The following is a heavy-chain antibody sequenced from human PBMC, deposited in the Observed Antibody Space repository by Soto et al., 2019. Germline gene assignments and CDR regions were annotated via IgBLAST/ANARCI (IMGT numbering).Heavy chain of an antibody. D-gene: IGHD3-10*01. CDR1: GGSISSGGGYY. V-gene: IGHV4-31*03. CDR3: AREVPSPYYFDY. Sequence: QVQLQESGPGLVKPSQTLSLTCTVSGGSISSGGGYYWSWIRQHPGKGLEGIGYVYYSGSTFYNPSLKSRVTISVDTSKNQFSLKLSSVTAADTAAYYCAREVPSPYYFDYWGQGTLVTVSS. CDR2: VYYSGST. J-gene: IGHJ4*02.